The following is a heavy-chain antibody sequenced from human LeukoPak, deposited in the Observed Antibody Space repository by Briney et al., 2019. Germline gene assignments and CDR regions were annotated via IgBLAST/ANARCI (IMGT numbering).Heavy chain of an antibody. CDR2: IIPILRTA. V-gene: IGHV1-69*04. Sequence: WASVTVSCKASGDTFTSNAVSWARQAPGQGLEWMGRIIPILRTAEYAQKFQGRLTITADRSTSTAYMELSSLRSDDTAVYYCAKGKGFVGHFDFWGQGTLVTVSS. D-gene: IGHD3-3*01. CDR3: AKGKGFVGHFDF. CDR1: GDTFTSNA. J-gene: IGHJ4*02.